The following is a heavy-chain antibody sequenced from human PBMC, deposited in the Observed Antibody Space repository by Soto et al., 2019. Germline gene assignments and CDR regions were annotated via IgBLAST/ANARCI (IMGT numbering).Heavy chain of an antibody. V-gene: IGHV3-30-3*01. J-gene: IGHJ3*02. Sequence: QVQVVESGGGVVQPGRSLRLSCAASGFTFSIYAMHWVRQAPGKGLEWLASISHDGNNRYYAGSVRGRFTISRDNSRNTLYLQMNSLRRHDTAVYSCVLRGPATVAFDIWGQGTMVTVSS. D-gene: IGHD1-1*01. CDR3: VLRGPATVAFDI. CDR1: GFTFSIYA. CDR2: ISHDGNNR.